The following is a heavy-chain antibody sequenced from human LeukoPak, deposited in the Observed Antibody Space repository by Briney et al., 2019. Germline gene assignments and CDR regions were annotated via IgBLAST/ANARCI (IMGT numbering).Heavy chain of an antibody. CDR1: GASLSGFF. D-gene: IGHD1-26*01. J-gene: IGHJ5*02. Sequence: SETLSLTCAVDGASLSGFFWNWIRQSPGKGLEWIGEMNQGGGARFNPSLESRVIIAVDTSKNQFTLKVNSETDADTAVYYCARGSIVGWFGPWGQGTLVTVSS. CDR3: ARGSIVGWFGP. CDR2: MNQGGGA. V-gene: IGHV4-34*01.